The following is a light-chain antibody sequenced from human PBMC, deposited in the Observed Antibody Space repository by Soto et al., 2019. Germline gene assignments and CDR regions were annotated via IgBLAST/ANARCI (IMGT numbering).Light chain of an antibody. V-gene: IGKV4-1*01. CDR3: QPYYSTPYT. CDR1: QSVLFSSNNKNY. CDR2: WAS. J-gene: IGKJ2*01. Sequence: DIVMTQSPDSLAVSLGERATINCKSSQSVLFSSNNKNYLAWYQQKPGQPPNLLISWASTRDSGVPDRFSGSGSGTEFTLTISSLQTQDVAVYYCQPYYSTPYTFGQGTKLEI.